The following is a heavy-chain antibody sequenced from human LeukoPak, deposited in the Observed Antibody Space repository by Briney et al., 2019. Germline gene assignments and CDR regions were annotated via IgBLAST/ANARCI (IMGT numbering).Heavy chain of an antibody. D-gene: IGHD3-10*01. CDR3: AKVGGSGSYYNPRWFDP. CDR1: GFTFSDYY. V-gene: IGHV3-23*01. CDR2: ISGSGGST. J-gene: IGHJ5*02. Sequence: PGGSLRLSCAASGFTFSDYYMSWIRQAPGKGLEWVSAISGSGGSTYYADSVKGRFTISRDNSKNTLYLQMNSLRAEDAAVYYCAKVGGSGSYYNPRWFDPWGQGTLVTDSS.